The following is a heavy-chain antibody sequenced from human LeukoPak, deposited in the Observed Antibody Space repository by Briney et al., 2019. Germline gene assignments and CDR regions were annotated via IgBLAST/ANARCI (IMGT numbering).Heavy chain of an antibody. D-gene: IGHD2-15*01. J-gene: IGHJ4*02. CDR1: GFTFSIYG. Sequence: PGRSLRLSCAAAGFTFSIYGMHWVRQAPGKGLEWLALIWYDGSNEYYADSVKGRFTISRDNSENTLYLQMSSLRAEDTAIYYCVRDFSCSGGSCPLFDSWGQGTLVSVSS. V-gene: IGHV3-33*01. CDR3: VRDFSCSGGSCPLFDS. CDR2: IWYDGSNE.